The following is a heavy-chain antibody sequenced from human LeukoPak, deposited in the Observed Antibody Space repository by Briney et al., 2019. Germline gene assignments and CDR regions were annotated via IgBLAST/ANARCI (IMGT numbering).Heavy chain of an antibody. CDR2: INHSGST. J-gene: IGHJ1*01. V-gene: IGHV4-34*01. CDR3: ARLKYYYDSSGSRAEYFQH. D-gene: IGHD3-22*01. CDR1: GGSFSGYY. Sequence: SETLSLTCAVYGGSFSGYYWSWIRQPPGKGLEWIGEINHSGSTNYNPSLKSRVTISVDTSKNQFPLKLSSVTAADTAVYYCARLKYYYDSSGSRAEYFQHWGQGTLVTASS.